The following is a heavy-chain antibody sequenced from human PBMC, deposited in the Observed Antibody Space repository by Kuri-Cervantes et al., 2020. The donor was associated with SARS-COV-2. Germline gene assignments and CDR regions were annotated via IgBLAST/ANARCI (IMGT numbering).Heavy chain of an antibody. CDR1: GGSISSGDYY. Sequence: LRLSCTVSGGSISSGDYYWSWIRQPPGKGLEWIGYIYYSGSTYYNPSLKSRVTISVDTSKNQFSLRLNSVTAADTAVYYCARGINDYADYGLDYWGQGTLVTV. CDR2: IYYSGST. CDR3: ARGINDYADYGLDY. V-gene: IGHV4-30-4*08. J-gene: IGHJ4*02. D-gene: IGHD4-17*01.